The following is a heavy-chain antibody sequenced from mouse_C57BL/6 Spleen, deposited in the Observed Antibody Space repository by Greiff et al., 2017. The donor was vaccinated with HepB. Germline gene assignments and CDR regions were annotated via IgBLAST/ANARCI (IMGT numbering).Heavy chain of an antibody. CDR2: IFPGSGST. CDR3: EREKDLLGFAY. Sequence: QVQLQQSGPGLVKPGASVTISCKASGYSFTDDYLYWVKQRPGQGVEWIGWIFPGSGSTYYNVKFKGKATLTVDKSSSTAYILLSILTSEDSSVYCCEREKDLLGFAYWGQGTLVTVSA. D-gene: IGHD1-1*01. CDR1: GYSFTDDY. J-gene: IGHJ3*01. V-gene: IGHV1-75*01.